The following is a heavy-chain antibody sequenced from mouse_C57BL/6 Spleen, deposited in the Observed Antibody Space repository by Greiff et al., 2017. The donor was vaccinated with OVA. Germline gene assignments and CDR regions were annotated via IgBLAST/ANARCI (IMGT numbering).Heavy chain of an antibody. CDR3: EITTVALDY. D-gene: IGHD1-1*01. CDR2: IYPGSGST. Sequence: QVQLQQPGAELVKPGASVTMSCKASGYTFTSYWITWVKQRPGQGLEWLGDIYPGSGSTNYNEKFKSQATLTVDTSSSTAYMQLSSLTSEDSAVYYCEITTVALDYWGQGTTLTVSS. CDR1: GYTFTSYW. V-gene: IGHV1-55*01. J-gene: IGHJ2*01.